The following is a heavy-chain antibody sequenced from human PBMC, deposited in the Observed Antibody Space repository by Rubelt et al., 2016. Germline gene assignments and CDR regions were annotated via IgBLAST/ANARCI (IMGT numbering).Heavy chain of an antibody. Sequence: QVQLQQWGAGLLKPSETLSLTCAVYGGSFSGYYWSWIRQPPGKGLEWIGEINHSGSTNYNPSPRRRVTISVDTSTNQFSLQLSSVTAADTAVYYCARGERPDYWGQGTLVTVSS. CDR1: GGSFSGYY. D-gene: IGHD1-1*01. CDR2: INHSGST. CDR3: ARGERPDY. J-gene: IGHJ4*02. V-gene: IGHV4-34*01.